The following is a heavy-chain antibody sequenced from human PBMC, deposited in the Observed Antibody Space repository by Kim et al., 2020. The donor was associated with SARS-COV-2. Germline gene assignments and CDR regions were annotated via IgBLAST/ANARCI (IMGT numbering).Heavy chain of an antibody. J-gene: IGHJ3*02. CDR3: GGQSVATLLAFDI. V-gene: IGHV5-51*01. Sequence: RYSPSFQGQVTMSADKSLNTAHLQWSSLKASDTAMYYCGGQSVATLLAFDIWGQGTMVTVSS. D-gene: IGHD1-26*01.